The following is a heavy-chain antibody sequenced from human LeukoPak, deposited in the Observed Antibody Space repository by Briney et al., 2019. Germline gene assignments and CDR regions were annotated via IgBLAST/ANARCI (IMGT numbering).Heavy chain of an antibody. V-gene: IGHV1-2*02. J-gene: IGHJ5*02. CDR3: ARSYYDFWNFNYADWFAP. CDR1: GYNFIGYH. CDR2: INPKNGAT. Sequence: ASVKVSCKASGYNFIGYHMHWVRQAPGQGLEWMGWINPKNGATNYAQKFQGRVTMTRDSSITTVYMELSRLTSDDTAVYYCARSYYDFWNFNYADWFAPWGQGTLVTVSS. D-gene: IGHD3/OR15-3a*01.